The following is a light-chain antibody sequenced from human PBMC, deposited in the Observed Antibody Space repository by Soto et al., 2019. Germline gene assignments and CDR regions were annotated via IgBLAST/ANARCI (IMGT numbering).Light chain of an antibody. CDR2: DVS. CDR3: SSYTSSSTLV. V-gene: IGLV2-14*01. Sequence: QSALTQPASVSGSPGQSITISCTGSSSDVGGYNYVSWYQQHPGKAPKLMIYDVSNRPSGVSIRFSGSKSGNTASLTISGLQAEDEADCYCSSYTSSSTLVFGGGTKRTV. J-gene: IGLJ2*01. CDR1: SSDVGGYNY.